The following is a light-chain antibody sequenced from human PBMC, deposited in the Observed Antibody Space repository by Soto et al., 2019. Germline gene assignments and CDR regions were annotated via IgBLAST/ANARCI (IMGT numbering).Light chain of an antibody. CDR3: GSWDSSLSAYV. V-gene: IGLV1-51*01. Sequence: QSLVAQPPSVSAAPGQKVTISCSGSSSNIGGNSVSWYQQLPGTAPKLLIYDDNKRPSGIPDRFSGSKSGTSATLGITGFQTGDEADYYCGSWDSSLSAYVFGTGTKVTVL. CDR2: DDN. J-gene: IGLJ1*01. CDR1: SSNIGGNS.